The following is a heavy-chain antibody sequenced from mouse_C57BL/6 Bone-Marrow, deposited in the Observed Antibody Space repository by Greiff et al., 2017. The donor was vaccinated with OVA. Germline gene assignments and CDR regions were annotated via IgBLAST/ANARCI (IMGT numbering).Heavy chain of an antibody. CDR2: ISSGSSTI. V-gene: IGHV5-17*01. J-gene: IGHJ2*01. CDR1: GFTFSDYG. Sequence: EVMLVESGGGLVKPGGSLKLSCAASGFTFSDYGMHWVRQAPEKGLEWVAYISSGSSTIYYADTVKGRFTISRDNAKNTLFLQMTSLRSEDTAMYYGARPDYYGSSYCFDYWGQGTTLTVSS. D-gene: IGHD1-1*01. CDR3: ARPDYYGSSYCFDY.